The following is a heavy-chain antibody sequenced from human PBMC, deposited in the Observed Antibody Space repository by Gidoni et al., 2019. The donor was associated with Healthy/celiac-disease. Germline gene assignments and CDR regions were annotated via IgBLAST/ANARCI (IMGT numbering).Heavy chain of an antibody. J-gene: IGHJ1*01. D-gene: IGHD6-19*01. CDR2: INHSGST. CDR1: GGSFSGYY. CDR3: ARRRIAVAVHPVGYFQH. Sequence: QVQLQQWGAGLLKPSETLSLTCAVYGGSFSGYYWSWIRQPPGKGLEWIGEINHSGSTNYNPSLKSRVTISVDTSKNQFSLKLSSVTAADTAVYYCARRRIAVAVHPVGYFQHWGQGTLVTVSS. V-gene: IGHV4-34*01.